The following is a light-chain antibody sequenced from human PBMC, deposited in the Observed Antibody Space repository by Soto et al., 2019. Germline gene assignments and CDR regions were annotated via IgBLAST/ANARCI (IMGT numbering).Light chain of an antibody. V-gene: IGKV3-11*01. CDR2: EAS. Sequence: EIVLTQSPATLSLSPGERATLSSRASQSVSSYLAWYQQKPGQAPRLLMYEASNRATGIPARFSGGGSGTDFTLTISSLEPEDFAVYYCQQRSDWPWTFGQGTKVDIK. CDR1: QSVSSY. J-gene: IGKJ1*01. CDR3: QQRSDWPWT.